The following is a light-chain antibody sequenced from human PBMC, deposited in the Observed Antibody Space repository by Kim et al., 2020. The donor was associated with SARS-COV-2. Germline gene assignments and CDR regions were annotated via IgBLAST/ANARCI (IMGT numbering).Light chain of an antibody. Sequence: DIQMTQSPSTLSASIGDRVTITCRASQSISDYLAWYQQKPGKAPKLLIYDASSLESGVQSRFSGSGSGTEFTLTIRSLQPDDFATYYCQQYNSYWTFGQGTKVDI. CDR1: QSISDY. V-gene: IGKV1-5*01. J-gene: IGKJ1*01. CDR2: DAS. CDR3: QQYNSYWT.